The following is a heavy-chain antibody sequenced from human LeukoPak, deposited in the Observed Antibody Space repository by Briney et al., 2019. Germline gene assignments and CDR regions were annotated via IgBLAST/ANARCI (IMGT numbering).Heavy chain of an antibody. Sequence: SETLSLTCTVSGGSISSSSYYWGWIRQPPGKGLEWIGSIYYSGSTYYNPSLKSRVTISVHTSKNQFSLKLSSVTAADTAVYYCARDGRRRDGYNYAEVWGQGTLVTVSS. V-gene: IGHV4-39*02. D-gene: IGHD5-24*01. CDR2: IYYSGST. CDR1: GGSISSSSYY. CDR3: ARDGRRRDGYNYAEV. J-gene: IGHJ4*02.